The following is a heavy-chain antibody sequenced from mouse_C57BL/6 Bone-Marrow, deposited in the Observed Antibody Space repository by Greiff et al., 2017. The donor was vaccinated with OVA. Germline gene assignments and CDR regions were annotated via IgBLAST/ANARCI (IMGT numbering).Heavy chain of an antibody. D-gene: IGHD1-1*02. J-gene: IGHJ1*03. CDR3: ARTDYGGSYWYFDV. CDR1: GYTFTSYG. V-gene: IGHV1-81*01. Sequence: VQLQQSGAELARPGASVKLSCKASGYTFTSYGISWVKQRTGQGLEWIGEIYPRSGNTYYNEKFKGKATLTADKSSSTAYMELRSLTSEDSAVYFCARTDYGGSYWYFDVWGTGTTVTVSS. CDR2: IYPRSGNT.